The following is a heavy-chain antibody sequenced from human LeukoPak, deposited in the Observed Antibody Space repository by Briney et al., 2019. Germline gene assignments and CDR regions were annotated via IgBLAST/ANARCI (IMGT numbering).Heavy chain of an antibody. J-gene: IGHJ6*02. CDR3: ASGSDSSSWSPYYYNMDV. CDR1: GFTFSSYS. D-gene: IGHD6-13*01. V-gene: IGHV3-21*04. CDR2: ISSISSYI. Sequence: GGSLRLSCAASGFTFSSYSMNWVRQAPGQGLEWVSSISSISSYIYYADSVKGRFTISRDNDKNSLYLQMNSLRAEDTAVYYCASGSDSSSWSPYYYNMDVWGQGTTVTVSS.